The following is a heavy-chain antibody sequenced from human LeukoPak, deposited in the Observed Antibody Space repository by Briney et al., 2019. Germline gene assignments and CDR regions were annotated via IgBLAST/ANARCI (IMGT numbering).Heavy chain of an antibody. CDR2: INPNSGGT. D-gene: IGHD2-8*01. V-gene: IGHV1-2*02. CDR1: RYTFTGYY. CDR3: AREVPGYCTNGVCPRDNWFDP. Sequence: GASVKVSCKASRYTFTGYYMHWVRQAPGQGLEWMGWINPNSGGTNYAQKFQGRVTMTRDTSISTAYMELSRLRSDDTAVYYCAREVPGYCTNGVCPRDNWFDPWGQGTLVTVSS. J-gene: IGHJ5*02.